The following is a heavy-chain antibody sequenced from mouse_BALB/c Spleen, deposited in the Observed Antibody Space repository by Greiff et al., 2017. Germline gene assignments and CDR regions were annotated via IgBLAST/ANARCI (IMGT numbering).Heavy chain of an antibody. V-gene: IGHV2-9*02. Sequence: VHLVESGPGLVAPSQSLSITCTVSGFSLTSYGVHWVRQPPGKGLEWLGVIWAGGSTNYNSALMSRLSISKDNSKSQVFLKMNSLQTDDTAMYYCAREDYDYEFAYWGQGTLVTVSA. CDR1: GFSLTSYG. CDR2: IWAGGST. CDR3: AREDYDYEFAY. J-gene: IGHJ3*01. D-gene: IGHD2-4*01.